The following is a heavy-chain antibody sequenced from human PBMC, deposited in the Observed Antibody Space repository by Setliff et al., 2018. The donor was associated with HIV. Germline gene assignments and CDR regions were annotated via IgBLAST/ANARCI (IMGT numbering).Heavy chain of an antibody. CDR2: IIPVFGET. Sequence: SVKVSCKASGGTFSSYDISWVRQAPGQGLEWMGRIIPVFGETNYAQEFQGRVTITADEFTSTAYMELSSLRSEDTAVYYCARGGRVVPAATGSNAYDIWGQGTKVT. CDR1: GGTFSSYD. J-gene: IGHJ3*02. V-gene: IGHV1-69*13. D-gene: IGHD2-2*01. CDR3: ARGGRVVPAATGSNAYDI.